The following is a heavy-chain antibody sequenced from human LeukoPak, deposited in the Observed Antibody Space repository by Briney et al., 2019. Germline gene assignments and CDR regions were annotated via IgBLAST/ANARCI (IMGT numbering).Heavy chain of an antibody. V-gene: IGHV3-23*01. CDR1: GFTFSSYA. D-gene: IGHD4-23*01. CDR2: LSNSGGFT. J-gene: IGHJ4*02. CDR3: AKDGIAGADNSHFDN. Sequence: PGGSVRLSCATAGFTFSSYAMSWVRQAPGKGLEWVSGLSNSGGFTYYADSVKGRFTISRDNSKNTLYLQMNSLRAEDTAVYYCAKDGIAGADNSHFDNWGQGTLVTVSS.